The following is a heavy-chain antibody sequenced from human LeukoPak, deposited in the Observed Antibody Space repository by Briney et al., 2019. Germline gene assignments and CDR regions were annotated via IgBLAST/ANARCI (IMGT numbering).Heavy chain of an antibody. V-gene: IGHV3-30-3*01. CDR2: ISYDGSNK. J-gene: IGHJ4*02. Sequence: GGSLRLSCAASGFTFDDYAMHWVRQAPGKGLEWVAVISYDGSNKYYADSVKGRFTISRDNSKNTLYLQMNSLRAEDTAVYYCAREPMYSNYASYYWGQGTLVTVSS. CDR1: GFTFDDYA. CDR3: AREPMYSNYASYY. D-gene: IGHD4-4*01.